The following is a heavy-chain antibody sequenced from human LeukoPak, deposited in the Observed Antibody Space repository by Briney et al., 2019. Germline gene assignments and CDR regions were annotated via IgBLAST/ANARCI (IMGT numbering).Heavy chain of an antibody. CDR1: GYTCTTYA. CDR3: ARGRYCSSASCYHDY. V-gene: IGHV7-4-1*02. J-gene: IGHJ4*02. Sequence: ASVKVSCKASGYTCTTYAMNWVRQAPGQGLEWMGWINTNAGNPTYAQGFTGRFVFSLDTSVSTAYLQISSLKAEDTAVYYCARGRYCSSASCYHDYWGQGTLVTVSS. D-gene: IGHD2-2*01. CDR2: INTNAGNP.